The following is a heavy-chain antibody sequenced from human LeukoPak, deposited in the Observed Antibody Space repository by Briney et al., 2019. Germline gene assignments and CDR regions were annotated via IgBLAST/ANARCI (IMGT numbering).Heavy chain of an antibody. Sequence: GGSVRLSCAASGLTFSSYAIHWVRQAPGKGLEWVGFISYDGSNKYYADSVKGRFTISRDNSKNTLYLQMNSLRAEDTAVYYCARDFDYWGQGTLVTVSS. CDR2: ISYDGSNK. V-gene: IGHV3-30*04. CDR1: GLTFSSYA. J-gene: IGHJ4*02. CDR3: ARDFDY.